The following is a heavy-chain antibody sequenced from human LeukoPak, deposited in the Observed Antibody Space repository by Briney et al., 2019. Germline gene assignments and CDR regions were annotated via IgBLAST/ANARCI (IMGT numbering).Heavy chain of an antibody. CDR3: ARNSGYASFNWFDP. CDR2: IYYSGST. D-gene: IGHD5-12*01. Sequence: ASETLSLTCTVSGGSISSYYWSWIRQPPGKGLEWIGYIYYSGSTNYNPSLKSRVTISVDTSKNQFSLKLSSVTAADTAVYYCARNSGYASFNWFDPWGQGTLVTVSS. CDR1: GGSISSYY. J-gene: IGHJ5*02. V-gene: IGHV4-59*01.